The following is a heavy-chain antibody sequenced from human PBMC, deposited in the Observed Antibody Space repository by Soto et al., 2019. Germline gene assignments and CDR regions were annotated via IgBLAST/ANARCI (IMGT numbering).Heavy chain of an antibody. J-gene: IGHJ6*02. V-gene: IGHV3-21*01. D-gene: IGHD3-3*01. CDR3: ARDLFLLTYYYYGMDV. Sequence: PGGSLRLSCAASGFTFSSYSMNWVRQAPGKGLEWVSSISSSSSYIYYADSVKGRFTISRDNAKNSLYLQMNSLRAEDTAVYYCARDLFLLTYYYYGMDVWGQGTTVTVSS. CDR1: GFTFSSYS. CDR2: ISSSSSYI.